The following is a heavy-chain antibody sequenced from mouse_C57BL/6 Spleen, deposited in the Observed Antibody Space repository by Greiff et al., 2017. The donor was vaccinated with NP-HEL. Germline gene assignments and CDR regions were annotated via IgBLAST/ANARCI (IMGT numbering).Heavy chain of an antibody. Sequence: QVQLQQPGAELVMPGASVKLSCKASGYTFTSYWMHWVKQRPGQGLEWIGEIDPSDSYTNYNQKFKGKSTLTVDKSSSTAYMQLSSLTSEDSAVYDCARGGWDRYDAMDYWGQGTSVTVSS. D-gene: IGHD4-1*01. CDR3: ARGGWDRYDAMDY. CDR2: IDPSDSYT. CDR1: GYTFTSYW. V-gene: IGHV1-69*01. J-gene: IGHJ4*01.